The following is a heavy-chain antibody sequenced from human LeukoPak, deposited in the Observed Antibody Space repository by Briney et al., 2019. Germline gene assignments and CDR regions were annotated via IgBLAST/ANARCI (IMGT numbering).Heavy chain of an antibody. D-gene: IGHD6-19*01. CDR2: ISGSGGST. J-gene: IGHJ4*02. CDR1: GFTFSSYA. Sequence: GGSLRLSCAASGFTFSSYAMSWVRQAPGKGLEWVSDISGSGGSTYYADSVKGRFTIPRDNSKNTLYLQMNSLRAEDTAVYYCARTSSPGIAVAGNDYWGQGTLVTVSS. CDR3: ARTSSPGIAVAGNDY. V-gene: IGHV3-23*01.